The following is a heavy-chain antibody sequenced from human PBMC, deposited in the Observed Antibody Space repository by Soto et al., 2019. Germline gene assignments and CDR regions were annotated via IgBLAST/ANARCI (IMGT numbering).Heavy chain of an antibody. D-gene: IGHD1-26*01. CDR1: GGSISSYY. CDR2: IYTSGST. J-gene: IGHJ3*02. CDR3: GVGATGWDAFDI. Sequence: TLSLTCTVSGGSISSYYWSWIRQPAGKGLEWIGRIYTSGSTNYNPSLKSRVTMSVDTSKNQFSLKLSSVTAADTAVYYCGVGATGWDAFDIWGQGTMVTVSS. V-gene: IGHV4-4*07.